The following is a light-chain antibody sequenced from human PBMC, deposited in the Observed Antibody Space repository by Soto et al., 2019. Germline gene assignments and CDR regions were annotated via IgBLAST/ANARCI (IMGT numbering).Light chain of an antibody. CDR1: QSVSSH. J-gene: IGKJ4*01. Sequence: EIVVTQSPVNLSVSPGERVTLPCRASQSVSSHVAWYQQKPGQAPRILIYVASTRATGVPARFSGSGSGTEFTLTISSLQSEDCAVYYCQQYHKWPVTFGGGTRVEMK. CDR2: VAS. V-gene: IGKV3-15*01. CDR3: QQYHKWPVT.